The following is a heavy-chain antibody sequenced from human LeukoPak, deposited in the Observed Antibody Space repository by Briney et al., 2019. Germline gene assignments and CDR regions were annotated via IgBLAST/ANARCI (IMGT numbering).Heavy chain of an antibody. D-gene: IGHD3-10*01. CDR1: GGSISSNSYY. CDR3: ARASLPYFYGSGSYSREDQYCFDP. CDR2: IYHSGNT. Sequence: PSETLSLTCTVSGGSISSNSYYWGWIRQPPGKGLEWIGSIYHSGNTYYNPSLKSRVTISVDTSKNQFSLKLSSVTAADTAVYYCARASLPYFYGSGSYSREDQYCFDPWGQGTLVTVSS. J-gene: IGHJ5*02. V-gene: IGHV4-39*07.